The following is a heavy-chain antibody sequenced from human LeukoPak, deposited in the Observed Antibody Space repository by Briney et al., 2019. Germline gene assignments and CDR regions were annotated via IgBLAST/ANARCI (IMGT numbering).Heavy chain of an antibody. D-gene: IGHD6-19*01. Sequence: SETLSLTCTVSGGSISSYYWSWIRQPVGKGLEWIGRIYTSGSTNYNPSLTSGVTMSVDTSKNKFSLKLSSVTAADTAVYYCARDPLYSSGWYALHNYYYYGMDVWGQGTTVTVSS. CDR2: IYTSGST. CDR1: GGSISSYY. CDR3: ARDPLYSSGWYALHNYYYYGMDV. V-gene: IGHV4-4*07. J-gene: IGHJ6*02.